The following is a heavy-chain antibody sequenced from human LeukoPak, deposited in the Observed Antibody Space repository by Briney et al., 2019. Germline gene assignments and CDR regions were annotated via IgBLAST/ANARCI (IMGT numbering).Heavy chain of an antibody. D-gene: IGHD1-26*01. CDR2: SKSHTDGGPT. J-gene: IGHJ4*02. V-gene: IGHV3-15*01. Sequence: GGSLRLSRAASGFTFSYDCMSWVRQAPGKGLEWVGPSKSHTDGGPTDYAAPVNGRFNIPRDDSKDKQYLETNNQKTEGTAVYYCAPDQSGELPLDYWGQGTLVTVSS. CDR3: APDQSGELPLDY. CDR1: GFTFSYDC.